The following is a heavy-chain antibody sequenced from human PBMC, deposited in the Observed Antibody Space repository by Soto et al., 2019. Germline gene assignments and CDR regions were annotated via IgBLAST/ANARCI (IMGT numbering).Heavy chain of an antibody. J-gene: IGHJ6*02. CDR1: GGSISSGGYS. CDR2: IYHSGST. V-gene: IGHV4-30-2*01. Sequence: PSETLSLTCAVSGGSISSGGYSWSWIRQPPGKGLEWIGYIYHSGSTYYNPSLKSRVTISVDRSKNQFSLKLSSVTAADTAVYYCARGDIVATTRNRVGVYYYYYGMDVWGQGTTVTVSS. CDR3: ARGDIVATTRNRVGVYYYYYGMDV. D-gene: IGHD5-12*01.